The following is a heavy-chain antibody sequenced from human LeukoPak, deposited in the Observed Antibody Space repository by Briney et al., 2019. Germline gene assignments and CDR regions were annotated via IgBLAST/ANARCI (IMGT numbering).Heavy chain of an antibody. CDR2: IYYSGST. CDR1: GGSISSYY. CDR3: ARKKGSRTYFDY. J-gene: IGHJ4*02. D-gene: IGHD1-14*01. Sequence: SETLSLTCIVSGGSISSYYWSWIRQPPGKGLEWIGYIYYSGSTNYNPSLKSRVTISVDTSKNQFSLKLSSVTAADTAVYYCARKKGSRTYFDYWGQGTLVTVSS. V-gene: IGHV4-59*08.